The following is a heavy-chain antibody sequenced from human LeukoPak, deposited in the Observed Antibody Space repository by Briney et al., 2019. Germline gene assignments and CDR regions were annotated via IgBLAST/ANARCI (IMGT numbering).Heavy chain of an antibody. D-gene: IGHD2-21*02. CDR3: ARGQKRHIVVVTAMYYFDY. V-gene: IGHV3-30-3*01. CDR2: ISYVGSNK. Sequence: PGGSLRLSCAASGFTFSSHAMHWVRQAPGKGLEWVAVISYVGSNKYYADSVKGRFTISRDNSKNTLYLQMNSLRAEDTAVYYCARGQKRHIVVVTAMYYFDYWGQGTLVTVSS. J-gene: IGHJ4*02. CDR1: GFTFSSHA.